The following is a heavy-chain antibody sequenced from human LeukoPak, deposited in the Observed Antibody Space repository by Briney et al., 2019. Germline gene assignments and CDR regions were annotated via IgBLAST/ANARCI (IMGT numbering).Heavy chain of an antibody. CDR2: ISSSGSYI. J-gene: IGHJ4*02. V-gene: IGHV3-21*01. Sequence: WGSLRLSCGASGFTFSSYNMNWVRQAPGKGLEWVSSISSSGSYIYYADSVKGRFTTSRGNAKNSLYLQMNGLRAEDTAVYYCATSLRTGGIFDYWGQGTLVTVPS. CDR3: ATSLRTGGIFDY. D-gene: IGHD2-15*01. CDR1: GFTFSSYN.